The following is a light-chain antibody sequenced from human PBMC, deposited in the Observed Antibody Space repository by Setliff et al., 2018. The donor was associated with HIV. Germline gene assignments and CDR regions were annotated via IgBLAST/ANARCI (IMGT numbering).Light chain of an antibody. CDR2: DVT. J-gene: IGLJ2*01. V-gene: IGLV2-23*02. Sequence: QSALTQPASVSGSPGQSITISCTGSRNNIGNYESISWYQQHPGEVPKRIIYDVTKRPSGISSRFSGSKSGNTASLTISGLQSEDEADYYCSSYANGDTWIFGGGTKVTVL. CDR1: RNNIGNYES. CDR3: SSYANGDTWI.